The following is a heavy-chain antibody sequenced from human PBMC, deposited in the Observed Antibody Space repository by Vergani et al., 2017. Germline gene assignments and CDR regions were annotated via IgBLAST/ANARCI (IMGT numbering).Heavy chain of an antibody. CDR2: IHSSGTT. CDR3: ARDSWTSELRGVYWFDT. D-gene: IGHD3-10*01. J-gene: IGHJ5*02. Sequence: QVQLHESGPGLVQPSQTLSLTCTVSGGSITSGSFYWSWIRQPAGKGLEWIGRIHSSGTTNYNPSLKSRVTLSVDTSKNQLSLRMTSVTAEDTAVYYCARDSWTSELRGVYWFDTWGQGTLVSVSS. V-gene: IGHV4-61*02. CDR1: GGSITSGSFY.